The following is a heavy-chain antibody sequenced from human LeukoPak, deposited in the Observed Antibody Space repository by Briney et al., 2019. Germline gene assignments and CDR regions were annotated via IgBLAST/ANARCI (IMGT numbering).Heavy chain of an antibody. Sequence: CLRLACAPAGFTFSSYSMNWVRQAPGKGRGWVAYISSSSSVINYADSGKGRFTISRDNAKNSLYMQTTSVTAEDTAFYYCASARGYSYGYSDYWGQGTLVTVSS. V-gene: IGHV3-48*01. CDR1: GFTFSSYS. CDR3: ASARGYSYGYSDY. CDR2: ISSSSSVI. D-gene: IGHD5-18*01. J-gene: IGHJ4*02.